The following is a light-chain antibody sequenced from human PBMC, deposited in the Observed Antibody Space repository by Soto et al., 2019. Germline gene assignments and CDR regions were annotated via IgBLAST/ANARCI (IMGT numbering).Light chain of an antibody. V-gene: IGLV2-23*02. J-gene: IGLJ7*01. CDR3: CSYAGTSTHTV. CDR2: EVS. Sequence: QSALTQPASVSGSPGQSITISCTGTSSDVGSYKLVSWYQQHPGKAPKLMISEVSKRPSGISDRFSGSKSVSTASLTISGLQAEDEADYYCCSYAGTSTHTVFGGGTQLTVL. CDR1: SSDVGSYKL.